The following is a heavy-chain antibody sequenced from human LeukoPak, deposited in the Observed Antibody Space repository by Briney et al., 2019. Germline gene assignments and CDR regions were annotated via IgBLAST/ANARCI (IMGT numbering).Heavy chain of an antibody. V-gene: IGHV4-34*01. D-gene: IGHD2-2*01. CDR1: GGSFSGYH. Sequence: PSETLSLTCGVHGGSFSGYHWSWIRQPPGKGLEWIGEINYSGSTNYNSSLKSRVTISVDTSKNQFSLKLSSVTAADTAVYYCARSSNLAYNWFDPWGQGTLVTVSS. CDR2: INYSGST. CDR3: ARSSNLAYNWFDP. J-gene: IGHJ5*02.